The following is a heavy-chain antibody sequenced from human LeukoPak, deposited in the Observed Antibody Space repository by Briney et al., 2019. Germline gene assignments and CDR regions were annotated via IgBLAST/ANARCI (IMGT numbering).Heavy chain of an antibody. CDR2: LTPKSDGV. D-gene: IGHD6-13*01. Sequence: GRSLRLSCAASGFTFDEYAMHWVRHAPGEGLEWIAGLTPKSDGVGYMYSVEGRFTISRDNARNTLFLQMNSLGPDDTAFYYCAKGNDDARAGPRRQYFFDFWGQGVLVTVSS. CDR3: AKGNDDARAGPRRQYFFDF. CDR1: GFTFDEYA. J-gene: IGHJ4*02. V-gene: IGHV3-9*01.